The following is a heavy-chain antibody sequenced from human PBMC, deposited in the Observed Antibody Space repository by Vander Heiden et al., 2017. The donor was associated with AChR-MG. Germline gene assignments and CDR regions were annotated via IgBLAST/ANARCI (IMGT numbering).Heavy chain of an antibody. CDR3: ARLPFSSSTPY. Sequence: QVQLQESGPGPVKPSETLSLTCTVPGTSLWTSSYFWGWIRQPPGKGLEWIGSVHHDGDTYYNPSLQSRVAISVDMSKNQFSLKLTSVTAADTAMYYCARLPFSSSTPYWGQGTLVSVAS. V-gene: IGHV4-39*01. D-gene: IGHD6-6*01. CDR2: VHHDGDT. J-gene: IGHJ4*02. CDR1: GTSLWTSSYF.